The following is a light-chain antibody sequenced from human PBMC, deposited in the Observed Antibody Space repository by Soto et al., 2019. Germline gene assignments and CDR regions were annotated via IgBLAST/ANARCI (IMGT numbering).Light chain of an antibody. CDR1: RSVDLW. CDR3: QEYNSYTGT. Sequence: HMTHSPSTLSASVLYRVTITFLASRSVDLWLAWYQQKPGKAPKLLIYDASSLQSGVPSRFSGSGSGTEFTLTISSLQPDDFGTYYCQEYNSYTGTFGPGTKVDIK. V-gene: IGKV1-5*01. J-gene: IGKJ1*01. CDR2: DAS.